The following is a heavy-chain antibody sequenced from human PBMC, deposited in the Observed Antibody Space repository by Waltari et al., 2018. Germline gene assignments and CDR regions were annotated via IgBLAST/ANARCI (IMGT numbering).Heavy chain of an antibody. CDR3: AKALIAAAGTAAFDI. CDR1: GFRIGDYG. Sequence: QVQLVESGGGVVQPGGSLRLSCAVSGFRIGDYGMHWVRQAPGKALEWVAFTRHDDSIEYYADSVKGRFIISRDNSKNMAYLQMNSLRAEDTAVYYCAKALIAAAGTAAFDIWGQGTMVTVSS. V-gene: IGHV3-30*02. J-gene: IGHJ3*02. D-gene: IGHD6-13*01. CDR2: TRHDDSIE.